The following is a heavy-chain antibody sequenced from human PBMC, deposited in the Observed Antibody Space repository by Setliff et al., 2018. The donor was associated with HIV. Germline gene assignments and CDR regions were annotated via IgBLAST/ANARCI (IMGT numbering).Heavy chain of an antibody. CDR2: IKQDGSEK. J-gene: IGHJ4*02. CDR1: GFTFSSYW. D-gene: IGHD5-18*01. CDR3: AREGSGWCDY. Sequence: GGSLRLSCADSGFTFSSYWMSWVRQAPGKGLEWVANIKQDGSEKYHVDSVKGRFTISRDNAQNSLYLQMNSLRAEDTAVYYCAREGSGWCDYWGQGTLVTVSS. V-gene: IGHV3-7*03.